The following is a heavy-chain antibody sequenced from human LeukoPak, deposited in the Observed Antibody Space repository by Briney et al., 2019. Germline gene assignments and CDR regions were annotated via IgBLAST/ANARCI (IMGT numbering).Heavy chain of an antibody. CDR1: GFTFSSYA. CDR2: INGSGGST. J-gene: IGHJ6*03. V-gene: IGHV3-23*01. CDR3: ARGDEVVAADYYYYMDV. D-gene: IGHD2-15*01. Sequence: GGSLRLSCAASGFTFSSYAMSWVRQAPGKGLEWVSDINGSGGSTYYADSVKGRFTISRDNLKNTLYLQMNSLRAEDTAVYYCARGDEVVAADYYYYMDVWGKGTTVTISS.